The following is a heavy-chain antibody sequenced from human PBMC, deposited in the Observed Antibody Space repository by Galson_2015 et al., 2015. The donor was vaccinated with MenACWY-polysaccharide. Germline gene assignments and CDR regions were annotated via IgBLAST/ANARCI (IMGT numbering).Heavy chain of an antibody. D-gene: IGHD2-21*01. CDR1: GYNFSSYD. CDR2: MNPTSGST. Sequence: SVKVSCKASGYNFSSYDINWVRQARGQGLEWMGWMNPTSGSTGYAQKFQGRVTMTRDTATSTVYMELRMLRYDDTAVYYCSRIIARKHTCVDARAQGTLVGVST. CDR3: SRIIARKHTCVDA. V-gene: IGHV1-8*02. J-gene: IGHJ5*02.